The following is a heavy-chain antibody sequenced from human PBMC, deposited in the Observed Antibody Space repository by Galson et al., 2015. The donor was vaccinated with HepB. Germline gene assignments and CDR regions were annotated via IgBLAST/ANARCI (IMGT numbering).Heavy chain of an antibody. CDR2: ISRYSRNT. D-gene: IGHD1-26*01. CDR3: ARGALVLVVGGTPSIWFDP. Sequence: SVKVSCKASGYTFTTYAITWVRQAPGHGLEWMGWISRYSRNTNYVQNFQGRVTMTTDTSTSTAYMELRSLRSDDTAVYYCARGALVLVVGGTPSIWFDPWGTGTLVTVSS. J-gene: IGHJ5*01. CDR1: GYTFTTYA. V-gene: IGHV1-18*01.